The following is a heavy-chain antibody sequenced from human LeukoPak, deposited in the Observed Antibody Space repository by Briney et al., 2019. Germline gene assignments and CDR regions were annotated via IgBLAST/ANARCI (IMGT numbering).Heavy chain of an antibody. D-gene: IGHD3/OR15-3a*01. J-gene: IGHJ4*02. CDR2: INAGNGNT. CDR1: GYTFTNYA. Sequence: ASVKVSCKASGYTFTNYAIHWVRQAPGQRLEWMGWINAGNGNTRYSQKFQGRVTITRDTSASTAYMELSSLRSEDTAVYYCATMDWGAAVNRDYWGQGTLVTVSS. V-gene: IGHV1-3*01. CDR3: ATMDWGAAVNRDY.